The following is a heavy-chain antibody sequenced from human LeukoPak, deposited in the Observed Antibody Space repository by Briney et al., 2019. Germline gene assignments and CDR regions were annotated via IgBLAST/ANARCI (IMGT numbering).Heavy chain of an antibody. CDR3: ASRSLYYGSGSSLDY. D-gene: IGHD3-10*01. Sequence: GGSLRLSCAASGFTVSSNYMSWVRQAPGKGLEWVSVIYSGGSTYYADSVKGRFTISRDNSKNTLYLQMNSLRAEDTAVYYCASRSLYYGSGSSLDYWGQGTLVTVSS. CDR2: IYSGGST. CDR1: GFTVSSNY. V-gene: IGHV3-66*01. J-gene: IGHJ4*02.